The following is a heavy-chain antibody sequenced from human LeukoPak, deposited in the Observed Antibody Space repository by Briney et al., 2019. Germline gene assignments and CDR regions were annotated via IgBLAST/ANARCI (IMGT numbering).Heavy chain of an antibody. V-gene: IGHV1-18*01. CDR2: ISAYNGNT. CDR1: GYTFTSYG. J-gene: IGHJ3*02. CDR3: AISPHYYDSSVTDSPYDSAFDI. D-gene: IGHD3-22*01. Sequence: GASVKVSCKASGYTFTSYGISWVRQAPGQGLEWMGWISAYNGNTNYAQKLQGRVTMTTDTSTSTAYMELRSLRSDDTAVYYCAISPHYYDSSVTDSPYDSAFDIWGQGTMVTVSS.